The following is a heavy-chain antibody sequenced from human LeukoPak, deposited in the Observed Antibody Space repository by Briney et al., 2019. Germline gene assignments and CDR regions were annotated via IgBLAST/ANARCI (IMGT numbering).Heavy chain of an antibody. D-gene: IGHD3-10*01. V-gene: IGHV3-30-3*01. CDR1: GFTFSSYA. CDR2: ISYDGSNK. J-gene: IGHJ4*02. CDR3: ARDGVLLWFGELRTCYFDY. Sequence: GGSLRLSCAASGFTFSSYAMHWVRQAPGKGLEWVAVISYDGSNKYYADSVKGRFTISRDNSKNTLYLQMNSLRAEDTAVYYCARDGVLLWFGELRTCYFDYWGQGTLVTVSS.